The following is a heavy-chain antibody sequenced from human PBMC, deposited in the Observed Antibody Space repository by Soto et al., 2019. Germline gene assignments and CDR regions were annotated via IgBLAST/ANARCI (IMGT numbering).Heavy chain of an antibody. D-gene: IGHD4-4*01. J-gene: IGHJ6*03. CDR3: ARVGPGGGATVTTSAYYYYYYMDV. V-gene: IGHV3-33*01. Sequence: GGSLRLSCAASGFTFSSYGMHWVRQAPGKGLEWVAVIWYDGSNKYYADSVKGRFTISRDNSKNTLYLQMNSLRAEDTAVYYCARVGPGGGATVTTSAYYYYYYMDVWGKGTTVTVSS. CDR2: IWYDGSNK. CDR1: GFTFSSYG.